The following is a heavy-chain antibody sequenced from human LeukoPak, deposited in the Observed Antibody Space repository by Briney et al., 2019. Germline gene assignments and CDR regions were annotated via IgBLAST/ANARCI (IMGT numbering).Heavy chain of an antibody. V-gene: IGHV1-18*01. CDR2: ISAYNGNT. Sequence: GSSVKVSCKPSLYTFTSYGISWVRQAPGQGLEWMGWISAYNGNTNYAQKLQGRVTMTTDTSTSTAYMELRSLRSDDTAVYYCARTYDILTGYSPFDYWGQGTLVTVSS. CDR3: ARTYDILTGYSPFDY. D-gene: IGHD3-9*01. J-gene: IGHJ4*02. CDR1: LYTFTSYG.